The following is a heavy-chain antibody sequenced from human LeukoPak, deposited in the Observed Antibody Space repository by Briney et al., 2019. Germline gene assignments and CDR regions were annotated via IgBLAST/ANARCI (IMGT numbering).Heavy chain of an antibody. Sequence: SETLSLTCAVYGGTFRGYYWSWIRQPPGKGLEWIGEIHYTGATNYKPSLKSRVTISGDPSKDQVSLRVSSVIAADTAVYYCARGVLGPYYFDLWGRGTLVNVSS. CDR1: GGTFRGYY. V-gene: IGHV4-34*01. D-gene: IGHD7-27*01. CDR2: IHYTGAT. J-gene: IGHJ2*01. CDR3: ARGVLGPYYFDL.